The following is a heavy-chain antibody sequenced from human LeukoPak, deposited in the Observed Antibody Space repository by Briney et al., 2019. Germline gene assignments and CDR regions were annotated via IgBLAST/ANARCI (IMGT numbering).Heavy chain of an antibody. CDR1: GYTFTDYY. V-gene: IGHV1-69-2*01. J-gene: IGHJ4*02. D-gene: IGHD3-22*01. Sequence: ASVKVSCKVSGYTFTDYYMHWVQQAPGKGLEWMGLVDPEDGETIYAEKFQGRVTVTGDTSTDTAYMELSSLRSEDTAVYYCATVNYDSSGYSGYWGQGTLVTVSS. CDR3: ATVNYDSSGYSGY. CDR2: VDPEDGET.